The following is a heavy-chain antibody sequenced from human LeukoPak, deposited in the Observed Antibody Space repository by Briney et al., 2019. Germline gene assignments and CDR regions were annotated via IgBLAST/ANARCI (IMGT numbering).Heavy chain of an antibody. CDR2: ITGSGRDT. CDR3: AKAPVTTCSGAYCYPFDY. V-gene: IGHV3-23*01. CDR1: GFTFSTYA. D-gene: IGHD2-15*01. J-gene: IGHJ4*02. Sequence: GGSLRLSCAASGFTFSTYAMNWVRQAPGKRLEWVSSITGSGRDTYYAGSVKGRITISRDNSRNTLYLQMNSLRAGDAAVYYCAKAPVTTCSGAYCYPFDYWSQGTLVTVSS.